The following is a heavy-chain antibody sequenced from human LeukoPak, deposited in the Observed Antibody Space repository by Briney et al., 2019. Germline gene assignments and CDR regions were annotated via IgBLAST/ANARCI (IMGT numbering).Heavy chain of an antibody. V-gene: IGHV1-18*01. D-gene: IGHD2-2*03. CDR3: ARGGYCSSTSCYAGSYYGMGV. Sequence: ASVKVSCKASGYTFTSYGISWVRQAPGQGLEWMGWISAYNGNTNYAQKLQGRVTMTTDTSTSTAYMELRSLRSDDTAVYYCARGGYCSSTSCYAGSYYGMGVWGQGTTVTVSS. CDR1: GYTFTSYG. CDR2: ISAYNGNT. J-gene: IGHJ6*02.